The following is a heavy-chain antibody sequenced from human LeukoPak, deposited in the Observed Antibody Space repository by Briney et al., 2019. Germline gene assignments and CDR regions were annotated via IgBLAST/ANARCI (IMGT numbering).Heavy chain of an antibody. V-gene: IGHV3-53*04. CDR3: ARSAARFRYYYAMDV. CDR2: IYSGDSGVST. CDR1: GFSVSNTY. Sequence: GGSLRLSCAASGFSVSNTYMSWVRQAPGKGLEWVSVIYSGDSGVSTYYADSVKGRFTISRHNSKNTLYLQMSSLRAEDTAVYFCARSAARFRYYYAMDVWGQGTTVTVCS. D-gene: IGHD6-6*01. J-gene: IGHJ6*02.